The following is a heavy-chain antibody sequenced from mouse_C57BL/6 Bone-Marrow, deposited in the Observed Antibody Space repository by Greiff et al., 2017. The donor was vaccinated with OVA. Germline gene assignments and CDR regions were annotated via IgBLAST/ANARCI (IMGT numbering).Heavy chain of an antibody. CDR1: GFTFSSYA. V-gene: IGHV5-4*01. CDR2: ISDGGSYT. Sequence: EVHLVESGGGLVKPGGSLKLSCAASGFTFSSYAMSWVRQTPEKRLEWVATISDGGSYTYYPDNVKGRFTISRDNAKNNLYLQMSHLKSEDTAMYYCARTELVMDYWGQGTSVTVSS. J-gene: IGHJ4*01. D-gene: IGHD4-1*01. CDR3: ARTELVMDY.